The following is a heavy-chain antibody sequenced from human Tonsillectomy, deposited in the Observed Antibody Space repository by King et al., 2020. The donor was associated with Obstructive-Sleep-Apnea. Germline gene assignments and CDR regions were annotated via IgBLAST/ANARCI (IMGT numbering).Heavy chain of an antibody. D-gene: IGHD6-13*01. V-gene: IGHV4-34*01. CDR3: ARGSGAAAVNWFDP. CDR1: GGSFSDYY. Sequence: VQLQQWGAGLLKPSETLSLICAVYGGSFSDYYWSWIRQPPWKGLEWIGEINHSGSTNYNTSLKSRVTISVDTSNNQFSLKLSSVTVADTAMYYCARGSGAAAVNWFDPWGQGTLVTVSS. CDR2: INHSGST. J-gene: IGHJ5*02.